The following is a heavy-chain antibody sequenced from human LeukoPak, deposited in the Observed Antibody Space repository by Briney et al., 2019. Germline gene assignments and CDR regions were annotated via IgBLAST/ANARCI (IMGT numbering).Heavy chain of an antibody. D-gene: IGHD5-24*01. Sequence: SETLSLTCTVSGGSISSGSYYWGWIRQPPGKGLEWIGSIYYSGSTYYNPSLKSRVTISVDTSKNQFSLKLSSVTAADTAVYYCARGREGFDYWGQGTLVTVSS. V-gene: IGHV4-39*07. CDR3: ARGREGFDY. CDR1: GGSISSGSYY. J-gene: IGHJ4*02. CDR2: IYYSGST.